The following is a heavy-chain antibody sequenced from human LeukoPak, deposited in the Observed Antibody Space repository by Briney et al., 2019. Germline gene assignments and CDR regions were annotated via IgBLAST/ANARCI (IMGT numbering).Heavy chain of an antibody. CDR2: ISSSSSTI. CDR1: GFTFSSYS. D-gene: IGHD1-7*01. Sequence: PGGSLRLSCAASGFTFSSYSMNWVRQAPGKGLEWVSYISSSSSTIYYADSVKGRFTISRDNAKNTLYLQMNSLRAEDTAVYYCAKVQTGTTAAFDIWGQGTMVTVSS. J-gene: IGHJ3*02. V-gene: IGHV3-48*01. CDR3: AKVQTGTTAAFDI.